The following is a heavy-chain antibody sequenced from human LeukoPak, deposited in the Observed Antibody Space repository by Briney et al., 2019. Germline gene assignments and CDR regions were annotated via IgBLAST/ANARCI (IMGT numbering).Heavy chain of an antibody. D-gene: IGHD4-17*01. CDR1: DDSFSSHY. V-gene: IGHV4-59*11. J-gene: IGHJ3*02. Sequence: SETLSLTCAVSDDSFSSHYWTWIRQPPGKGLGWIGYISYIGSTNYNPSLKSRVTISIDTSRNQFSLRLGSVTAADTAVYYCARDLVTVTKGFDIWGQGTMVSVSS. CDR2: ISYIGST. CDR3: ARDLVTVTKGFDI.